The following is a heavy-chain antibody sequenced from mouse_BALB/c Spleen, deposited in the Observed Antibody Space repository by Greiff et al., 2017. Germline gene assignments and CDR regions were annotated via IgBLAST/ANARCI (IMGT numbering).Heavy chain of an antibody. CDR3: TRFHDYDPAWFAY. CDR2: IYPSDSYT. D-gene: IGHD2-4*01. Sequence: QVQLQQPGAELVRPGASVKLSCKASGYTFTSYWINWVKQRPGQGLEWIGNIYPSDSYTNYNQKFKDKATLTVDKSSSTAYMQLSSPTSEDSAVYYGTRFHDYDPAWFAYWGQGTLVTVSA. V-gene: IGHV1-69*02. J-gene: IGHJ3*01. CDR1: GYTFTSYW.